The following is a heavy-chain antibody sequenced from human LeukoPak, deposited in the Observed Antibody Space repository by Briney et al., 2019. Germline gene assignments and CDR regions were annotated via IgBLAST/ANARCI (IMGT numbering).Heavy chain of an antibody. J-gene: IGHJ4*02. D-gene: IGHD2-8*02. CDR1: GFTFSSYT. V-gene: IGHV3-21*01. CDR2: ISSSSSHI. CDR3: ARVVPGTGFFY. Sequence: PGGSLRLSCAASGFTFSSYTMNWVRQAPGKGLEWVSSISSSSSHIYYADSVKGRFTISRDNAKNSLYQQMNRLRAEDTAVYYCARVVPGTGFFYWGQGTLVTVSS.